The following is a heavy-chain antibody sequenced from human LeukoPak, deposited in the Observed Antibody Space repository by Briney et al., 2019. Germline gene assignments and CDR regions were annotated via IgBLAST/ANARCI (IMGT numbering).Heavy chain of an antibody. V-gene: IGHV4-59*01. CDR1: GGSISSYY. D-gene: IGHD2-15*01. CDR3: ARAALGDCGGVSCCASYYYGMDV. Sequence: SETLSLTCTVSGGSISSYYWSWIRQPPGKGLEWIGYIYYSGSTNYNPSLKSRVTISVDTSKNQFSLKLSSVNAADTAVYYCARAALGDCGGVSCCASYYYGMDVWGQGTTVTVSS. J-gene: IGHJ6*02. CDR2: IYYSGST.